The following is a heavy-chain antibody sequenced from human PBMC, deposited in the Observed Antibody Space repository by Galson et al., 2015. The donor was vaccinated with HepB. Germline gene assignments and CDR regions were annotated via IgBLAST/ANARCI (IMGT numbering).Heavy chain of an antibody. J-gene: IGHJ6*02. V-gene: IGHV3-30-3*01. Sequence: SLRLSCAASGFTFSSYAMHWVHQAPGKGLEWVALISYDGSNKYYADAVKGRFTISRDNSNNTLSVQMNSLRDEDTAVYYCARDVDPSGGYYGLDVWGQGTTVTVSS. CDR2: ISYDGSNK. D-gene: IGHD3-10*01. CDR1: GFTFSSYA. CDR3: ARDVDPSGGYYGLDV.